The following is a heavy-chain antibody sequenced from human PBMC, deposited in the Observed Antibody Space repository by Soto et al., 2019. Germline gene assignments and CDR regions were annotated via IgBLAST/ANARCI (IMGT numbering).Heavy chain of an antibody. V-gene: IGHV1-69*02. D-gene: IGHD6-19*01. Sequence: QVQLVQSGAEVKKPGSSVKVSCKASGGTFSSYTISWVRQAPGQGLEWMGRIIPILGIANYAQKFQGRVTITADKSTSTAYMELSSMRSEDTAVYYCARWYSRGWAGGDYWGQGTLVTVSS. CDR3: ARWYSRGWAGGDY. CDR1: GGTFSSYT. CDR2: IIPILGIA. J-gene: IGHJ4*02.